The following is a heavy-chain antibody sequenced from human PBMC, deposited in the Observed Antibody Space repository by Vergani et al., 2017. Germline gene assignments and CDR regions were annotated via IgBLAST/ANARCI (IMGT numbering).Heavy chain of an antibody. J-gene: IGHJ4*02. CDR2: ISYDGSNK. CDR1: GFTFSSYG. CDR3: AKGFRYIVATIGNY. D-gene: IGHD5-12*01. V-gene: IGHV3-30*18. Sequence: QVQLVESGGGVVQPGRSLRLSCASSGFTFSSYGMHWVRQAPGKGLEWVAVISYDGSNKYYADSVKGRVTISRDNSKNTLYLQMNSLRAEDTAVYYCAKGFRYIVATIGNYWGQGTLVTVSS.